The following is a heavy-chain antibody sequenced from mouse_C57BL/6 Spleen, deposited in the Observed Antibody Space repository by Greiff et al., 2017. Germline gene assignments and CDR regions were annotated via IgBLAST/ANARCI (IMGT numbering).Heavy chain of an antibody. CDR3: ARMGYYYAMDY. D-gene: IGHD2-2*01. Sequence: QVHVKQPGAELVRPGSSVKLSCKASGYTFTSYWMDWVKQRPGQGLEWIGNIYPSDSETHYNQKFKDKATLTVDKSSSTAYMQLSSLTSEDSAVYYCARMGYYYAMDYWGQGTSVTVSS. CDR2: IYPSDSET. V-gene: IGHV1-61*01. J-gene: IGHJ4*01. CDR1: GYTFTSYW.